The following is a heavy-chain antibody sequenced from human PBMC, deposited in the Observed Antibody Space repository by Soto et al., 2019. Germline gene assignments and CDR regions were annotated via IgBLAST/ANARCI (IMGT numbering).Heavy chain of an antibody. CDR1: GGTFSSYA. Sequence: QVQLVQSGAEVKKPGSSVKVSCKASGGTFSSYAISWVRQAPGQGLEWMGGIIPIFGTANYAQKFQGRVTITADEYPSTAYMELSSLRSEDTAVYYCARHDCISTSCYYYYYYGMDVWGQGTTVTVSS. D-gene: IGHD2-2*01. V-gene: IGHV1-69*12. J-gene: IGHJ6*02. CDR2: IIPIFGTA. CDR3: ARHDCISTSCYYYYYYGMDV.